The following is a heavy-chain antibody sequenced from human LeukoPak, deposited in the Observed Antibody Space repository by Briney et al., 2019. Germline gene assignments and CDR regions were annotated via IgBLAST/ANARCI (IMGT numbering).Heavy chain of an antibody. CDR2: IWYDGSNK. Sequence: GRSLRLSCAASGFTFSSYGMHWVRQAPGKGLEWVAVIWYDGSNKYYADSVKGRFTISRDNSKNTLYLQMNSLRAEDTAVYYCARDVVFTVYGMDVWGQGTTVTVSS. J-gene: IGHJ6*02. D-gene: IGHD2-15*01. V-gene: IGHV3-33*01. CDR1: GFTFSSYG. CDR3: ARDVVFTVYGMDV.